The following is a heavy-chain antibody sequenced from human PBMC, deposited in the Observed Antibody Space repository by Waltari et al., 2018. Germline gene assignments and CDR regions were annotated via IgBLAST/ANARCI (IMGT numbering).Heavy chain of an antibody. Sequence: QLQLQESGPGLVKPSETLSLTCTVSGGSISSSSYYWGWIRQPPGKGLEWIGSIYYSGSTYYNPSLKSRVTISVDTSKNQFSLKLSSVTAADTAVYYCARGRGGDNYFDYWGQGTLVTVSS. D-gene: IGHD2-21*01. CDR3: ARGRGGDNYFDY. CDR2: IYYSGST. J-gene: IGHJ4*02. V-gene: IGHV4-39*07. CDR1: GGSISSSSYY.